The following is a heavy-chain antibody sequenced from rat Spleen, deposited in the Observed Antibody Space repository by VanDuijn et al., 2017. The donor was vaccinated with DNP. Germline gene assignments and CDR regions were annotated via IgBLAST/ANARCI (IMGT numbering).Heavy chain of an antibody. CDR1: GFTFSNFG. CDR2: ITNSGVNT. V-gene: IGHV5S13*01. J-gene: IGHJ3*01. D-gene: IGHD1-12*02. Sequence: EVQLVESGGGLVQPGRSLKLSCAASGFTFSNFGMAWVRQAPTKGLEWVASITNSGVNTYYRDSVKGRFTISRNNAKSTLYLQMDSLRSEDTATYYCTVDRDGSYGVAYWGQGTLVTVSS. CDR3: TVDRDGSYGVAY.